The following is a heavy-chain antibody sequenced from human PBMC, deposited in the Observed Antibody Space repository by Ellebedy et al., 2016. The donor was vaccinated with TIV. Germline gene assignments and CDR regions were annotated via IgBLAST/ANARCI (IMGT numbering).Heavy chain of an antibody. Sequence: ASVKVSXXASGYTFTSYYMHWVRQAPGQGLEWMGIINPSGGSTSYAQKFQGRVTMTRDTSTSTVYMELSSLRSEDTAVYYCARVGPITGTTPSPWYFDLWGRGTLVTVSS. CDR2: INPSGGST. CDR1: GYTFTSYY. J-gene: IGHJ2*01. V-gene: IGHV1-46*01. D-gene: IGHD1-7*01. CDR3: ARVGPITGTTPSPWYFDL.